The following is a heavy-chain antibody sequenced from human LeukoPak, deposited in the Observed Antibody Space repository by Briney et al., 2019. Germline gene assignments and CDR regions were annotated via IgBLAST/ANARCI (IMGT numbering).Heavy chain of an antibody. CDR2: IYYSGST. J-gene: IGHJ6*03. D-gene: IGHD4-23*01. Sequence: SETLSLTCAVSGGSISSYYWSWIRQPPGKGLEWIGYIYYSGSTNYNPSLKSRVTISVDTSKNQFSLKLSSVTAADTAVYYCARHRLRWGYMDVWGKGTTVTVSS. CDR1: GGSISSYY. V-gene: IGHV4-59*01. CDR3: ARHRLRWGYMDV.